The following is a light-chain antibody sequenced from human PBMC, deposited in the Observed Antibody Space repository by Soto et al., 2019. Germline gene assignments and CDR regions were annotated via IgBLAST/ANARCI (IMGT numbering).Light chain of an antibody. Sequence: SYELTQPPSVSVAPGKTARITCGGNNIGSKSVHWYQKKPGQAPLLVIYYDSDRPSGIPERFSGSNSGNTATLTISRVEAGDEADYYCQGWDGGSGHRVFGGGTKLTVL. CDR1: NIGSKS. V-gene: IGLV3-21*04. CDR2: YDS. CDR3: QGWDGGSGHRV. J-gene: IGLJ3*02.